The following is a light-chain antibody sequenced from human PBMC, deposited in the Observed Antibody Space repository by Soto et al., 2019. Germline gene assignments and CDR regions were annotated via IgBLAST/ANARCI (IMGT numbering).Light chain of an antibody. V-gene: IGKV3-15*01. J-gene: IGKJ4*01. Sequence: EVLMRQSPATLSVSPVECATLSCSASQGIGDTLAWYQHKHGQTPRLLIYDTSTRATGVKNRFSGSRSGEEFTITIKSMQYEDFAVYYCQTYNNWQLNFGGGPKV. CDR2: DTS. CDR3: QTYNNWQLN. CDR1: QGIGDT.